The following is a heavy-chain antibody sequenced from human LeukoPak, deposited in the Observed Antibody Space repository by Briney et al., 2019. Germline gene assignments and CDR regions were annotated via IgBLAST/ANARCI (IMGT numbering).Heavy chain of an antibody. J-gene: IGHJ3*02. V-gene: IGHV4-39*07. CDR1: GGSISSSSYY. CDR3: ARGDYYDSSGYLFDTDAFDI. Sequence: PSETLSLTCTVSGGSISSSSYYWGWIRQPPGKGLEWIGSIYYSGSTYYNPSLKSRVTISVDTSKNQFSLKLSSVTAADTAVYYCARGDYYDSSGYLFDTDAFDIWGQGTMVTVSS. CDR2: IYYSGST. D-gene: IGHD3-22*01.